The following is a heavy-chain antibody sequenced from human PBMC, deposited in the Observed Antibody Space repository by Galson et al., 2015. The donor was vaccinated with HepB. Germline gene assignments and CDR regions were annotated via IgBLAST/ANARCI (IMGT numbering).Heavy chain of an antibody. J-gene: IGHJ4*02. CDR3: AREGYSYGSRDLDY. V-gene: IGHV3-30-3*01. CDR1: GFTFSSYA. CDR2: ISYDGSNK. D-gene: IGHD5-18*01. Sequence: SLRLSCAASGFTFSSYAMHWVRQAPGKGLEWVAVISYDGSNKYYADSVKGRFTISRDNSKNTLYLQMNSLRAEDTAVYYCAREGYSYGSRDLDYWGQGTLVTVSS.